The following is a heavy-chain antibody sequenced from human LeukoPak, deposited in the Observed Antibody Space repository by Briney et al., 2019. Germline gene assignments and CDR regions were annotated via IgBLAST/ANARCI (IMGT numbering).Heavy chain of an antibody. D-gene: IGHD2-2*01. CDR3: ANVPAASLYYYYMDV. CDR2: ISGSGGST. V-gene: IGHV3-23*01. CDR1: GFTFSSYT. J-gene: IGHJ6*03. Sequence: GGSLRLSCAASGFTFSSYTMSWVRQAPGKGLEWVSAISGSGGSTYYADSVKGRFTISRDNSKNTLYLQMNSLRAEDTAVYCCANVPAASLYYYYMDVWGKGTMVTVSS.